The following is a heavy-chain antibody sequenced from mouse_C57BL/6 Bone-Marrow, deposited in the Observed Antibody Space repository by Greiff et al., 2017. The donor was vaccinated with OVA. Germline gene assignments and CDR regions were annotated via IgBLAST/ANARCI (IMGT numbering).Heavy chain of an antibody. CDR1: GYTFTSYW. CDR3: ARESDNSFDY. V-gene: IGHV1-69*01. Sequence: QVQLQQPGAELVMPGASVKLSCKASGYTFTSYWMHWVKQRPGQGLEWIGEIDPSDSYTNYNQKFKGKSTLTVDKSSSTAYMQLSSLTSEDSAVYYCARESDNSFDYWGQGTILTVSS. CDR2: IDPSDSYT. J-gene: IGHJ2*01.